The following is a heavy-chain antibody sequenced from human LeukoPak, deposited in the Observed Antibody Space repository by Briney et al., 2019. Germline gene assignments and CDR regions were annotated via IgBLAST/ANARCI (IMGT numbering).Heavy chain of an antibody. V-gene: IGHV4-39*01. CDR3: ARHDRIIASPLV. J-gene: IGHJ4*02. Sequence: SETVSLTCIVSGGSTSSSSHNWGCIRQPPGKGLEWIGSIYYSGSTYYNPSLKSRLTISVDTSKNQFSLKLSSVTAADTAVYYCARHDRIIASPLVWGQGTLVTVSS. CDR2: IYYSGST. D-gene: IGHD6-13*01. CDR1: GGSTSSSSHN.